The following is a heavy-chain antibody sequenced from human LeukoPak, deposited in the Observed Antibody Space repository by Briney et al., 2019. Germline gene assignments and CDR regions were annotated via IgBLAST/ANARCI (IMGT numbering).Heavy chain of an antibody. V-gene: IGHV3-7*01. J-gene: IGHJ4*02. CDR3: ARENMRDGGIAAAGTDY. D-gene: IGHD6-13*01. CDR1: GYTFSNYW. CDR2: INQDGSEK. Sequence: GGSLRLSCAASGYTFSNYWMTWVRQAPGKGLEWVANINQDGSEKYYVDSMRGRFTISRDNAKNSLYLQMSSLRADDTAVYYCARENMRDGGIAAAGTDYWGQGTLVTVSS.